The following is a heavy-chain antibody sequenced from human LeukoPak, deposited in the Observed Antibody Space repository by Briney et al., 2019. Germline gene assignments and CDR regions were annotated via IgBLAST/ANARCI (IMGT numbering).Heavy chain of an antibody. D-gene: IGHD2-15*01. CDR2: ISSSGSTI. V-gene: IGHV3-48*03. CDR3: ARGGGLCSGGSCLYFDY. J-gene: IGHJ4*02. CDR1: GFTFSSYE. Sequence: PGGSLRLSCAASGFTFSSYEMNWVRQAPGRGLEWVSYISSSGSTIYYTDCVKGRFTISRENAKNSRYLQMNSLRAEDTAVYYCARGGGLCSGGSCLYFDYWGQGTLVTVSS.